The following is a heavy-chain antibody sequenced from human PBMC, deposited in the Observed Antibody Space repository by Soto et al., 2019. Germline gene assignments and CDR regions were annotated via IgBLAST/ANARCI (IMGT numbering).Heavy chain of an antibody. CDR3: ARASGGNSAVY. V-gene: IGHV3-30-3*01. D-gene: IGHD2-15*01. CDR1: GFTFSSYA. Sequence: GGSLRLSCAASGFTFSSYAMHLVRQAPGKGLEWVAVISYDGSNKYYADSVKGRFTISRDNSKNTLYLQMNSLRAEDTAVYYCARASGGNSAVYWGQGILVTVSS. CDR2: ISYDGSNK. J-gene: IGHJ4*02.